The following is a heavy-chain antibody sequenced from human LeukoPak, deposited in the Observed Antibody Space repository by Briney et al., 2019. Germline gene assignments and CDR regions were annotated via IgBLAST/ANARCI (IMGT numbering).Heavy chain of an antibody. J-gene: IGHJ4*02. D-gene: IGHD4/OR15-4a*01. CDR1: GGSISSTY. Sequence: PSETLSLTCTASGGSISSTYWSWIRQPPGKGLQWIGYIYNSGSTIYNPSLKSRVTISVDTSKNQFSLKLSSVTAADTAVYYCAGASSVRLDYWGQGTLVTVSS. CDR3: AGASSVRLDY. V-gene: IGHV4-59*01. CDR2: IYNSGST.